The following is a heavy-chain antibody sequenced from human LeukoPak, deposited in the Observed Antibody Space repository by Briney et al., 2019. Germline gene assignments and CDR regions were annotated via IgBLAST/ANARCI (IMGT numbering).Heavy chain of an antibody. V-gene: IGHV1-2*02. CDR3: PRGGSGSYFSWLDP. Sequence: ASVKVSCKASGYTFTGYYIHWVRQAPGQGLECVGWINPNSGSTKYAQKFQGRVTMNRDTSISKAYMELSRLRADDTAVYYCPRGGSGSYFSWLDPWGQGTLVTVSS. CDR2: INPNSGST. J-gene: IGHJ5*02. D-gene: IGHD3-10*01. CDR1: GYTFTGYY.